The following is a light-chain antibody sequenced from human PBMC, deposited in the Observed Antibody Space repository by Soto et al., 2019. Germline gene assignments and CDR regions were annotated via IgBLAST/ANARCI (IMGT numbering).Light chain of an antibody. J-gene: IGKJ1*01. CDR1: QSVKSNY. Sequence: IVLTQSPGILSLSPGERATLSCRASQSVKSNYLAWYQQKPGQAPRLLIYGASSRATGIPDRFSGSGSGTDFTLTISRLEPEDFEVYYCQQLGTFGQGTKVEIK. V-gene: IGKV3-20*01. CDR3: QQLGT. CDR2: GAS.